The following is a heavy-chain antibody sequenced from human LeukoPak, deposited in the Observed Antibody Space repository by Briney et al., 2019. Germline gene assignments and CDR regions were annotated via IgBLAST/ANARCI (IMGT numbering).Heavy chain of an antibody. V-gene: IGHV4-61*02. CDR1: GGSISSGSYY. Sequence: PSETLSLTCTVSGGSISSGSYYWSWIRQPAGKGLEWIGRIYTSGSTNYNPSLKSRVTISVDTSKNQFSLKLSSVTAADTAVYYCARGHDGKAARSFDYWGQGTLVTVSS. J-gene: IGHJ4*02. D-gene: IGHD6-6*01. CDR3: ARGHDGKAARSFDY. CDR2: IYTSGST.